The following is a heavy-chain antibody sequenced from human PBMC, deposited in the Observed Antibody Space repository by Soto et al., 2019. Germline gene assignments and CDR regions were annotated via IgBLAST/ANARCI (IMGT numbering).Heavy chain of an antibody. CDR2: IIPILGLA. CDR1: GGTFSSYT. Sequence: SVKVSCKASGGTFSSYTISWVRQAPGQGLEWMGRIIPILGLANYAQKFQGRVTITADKSTSTAYMELSSLRSEDTAVYYCASAQNYYDSSGADAFDIWGQGTMVTVSS. CDR3: ASAQNYYDSSGADAFDI. V-gene: IGHV1-69*02. D-gene: IGHD3-22*01. J-gene: IGHJ3*02.